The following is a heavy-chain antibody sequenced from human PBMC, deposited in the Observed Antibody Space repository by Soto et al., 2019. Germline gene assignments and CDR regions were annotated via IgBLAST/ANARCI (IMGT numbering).Heavy chain of an antibody. CDR3: VRTSTSGTRFDY. CDR2: VYHSGST. J-gene: IGHJ4*02. D-gene: IGHD1-1*01. CDR1: GGSISTSNW. V-gene: IGHV4-4*02. Sequence: QVQLQESGPGLVKPSGTLSLTCAVSGGSISTSNWWSWVRQPPGKGLEWIGEVYHSGSTNYIPSFKSRVAMSVDKTKNQFSLKLNSVTAADTALYYCVRTSTSGTRFDYWGQGSLVTVSS.